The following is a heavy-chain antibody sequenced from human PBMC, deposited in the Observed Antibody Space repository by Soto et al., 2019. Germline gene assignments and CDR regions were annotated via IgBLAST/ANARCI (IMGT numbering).Heavy chain of an antibody. CDR3: ARDGSGSYYLTLTTYYGMDA. V-gene: IGHV1-8*01. J-gene: IGHJ6*02. D-gene: IGHD3-10*01. Sequence: XSVKGSCKASGYSFTSYDINWVRQATGQGLEWMGWMNPNSGNTGYAQKFQGRVTMTRNTSISTAYMELSSLRSEDTAVYYCARDGSGSYYLTLTTYYGMDAWGQGPTVTVSS. CDR1: GYSFTSYD. CDR2: MNPNSGNT.